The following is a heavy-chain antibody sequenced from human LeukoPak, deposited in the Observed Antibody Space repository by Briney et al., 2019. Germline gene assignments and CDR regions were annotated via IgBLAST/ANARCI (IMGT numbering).Heavy chain of an antibody. V-gene: IGHV3-23*01. Sequence: GGSLRLSCAASGFTFSSYAMSWVRQAPGGGLEWVSGIPGSGVDTFYADSVKGRFTISRDNSKNTLYLQMNSLRADDTAVYYCAKGSSASCYSASADWGQGTLVTVSS. D-gene: IGHD2-15*01. CDR2: IPGSGVDT. J-gene: IGHJ4*02. CDR1: GFTFSSYA. CDR3: AKGSSASCYSASAD.